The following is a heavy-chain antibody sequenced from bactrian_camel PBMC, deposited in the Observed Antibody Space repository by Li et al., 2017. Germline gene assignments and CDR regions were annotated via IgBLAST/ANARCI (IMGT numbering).Heavy chain of an antibody. V-gene: IGHV3S10*01. J-gene: IGHJ4*01. D-gene: IGHD1*01. CDR2: IDTDGST. Sequence: VQLVESGGGLVQPGESLRLSCVATGITFSRHDMSWVRQAPGKEREGVATIDTDGSTRYADSVKGRFTLSKDNAKNTLYLQMNSLKPEDSAMYYCAADDRRWFLPSLVPQYKFAGQGTQVTVS. CDR1: GITFSRHD.